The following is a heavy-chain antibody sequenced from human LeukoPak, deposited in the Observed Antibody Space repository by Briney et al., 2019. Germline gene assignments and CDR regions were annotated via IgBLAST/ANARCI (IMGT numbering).Heavy chain of an antibody. CDR2: ISYDGSNK. CDR3: ARAYSSSWPNWFDP. J-gene: IGHJ5*02. D-gene: IGHD6-13*01. CDR1: GFTFSNYA. Sequence: GGSLRLSCAASGFTFSNYAMHWVRQAPGKGLEWVAVISYDGSNKYYADSVKGRFTISRDNSKNTLYLQMNSLRAEDTAVYYCARAYSSSWPNWFDPWGQGTLVTVSS. V-gene: IGHV3-30-3*01.